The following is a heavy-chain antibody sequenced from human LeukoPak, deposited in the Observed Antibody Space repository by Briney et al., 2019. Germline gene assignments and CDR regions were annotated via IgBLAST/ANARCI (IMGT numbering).Heavy chain of an antibody. Sequence: GGSLRLSCAASGFTFSSYSMNWVRQAPGKGLEWVSYISSSSSTIYYGDSVKGRFTISGDHAKNSLYLEMSRLRAEDTAVYYCARSPYGDSHFDYWGPGTVVTVSS. CDR2: ISSSSSTI. CDR3: ARSPYGDSHFDY. J-gene: IGHJ4*02. D-gene: IGHD4-17*01. CDR1: GFTFSSYS. V-gene: IGHV3-48*04.